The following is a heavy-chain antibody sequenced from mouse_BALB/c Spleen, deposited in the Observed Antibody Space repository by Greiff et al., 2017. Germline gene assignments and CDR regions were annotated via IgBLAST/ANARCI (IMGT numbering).Heavy chain of an antibody. CDR1: GYTFTSYT. D-gene: IGHD1-1*01. V-gene: IGHV1-4*02. CDR3: AHYYGSSPFAY. J-gene: IGHJ3*01. CDR2: INPSSGYT. Sequence: QVQLQQSAAELARPGASVKMSCKASGYTFTSYTMHWVKQRPGQGLEWIGYINPSSGYTEYNQKFKDKTTLTADKSSSTAYMQLSSLTSEDSAVYYCAHYYGSSPFAYWGQGTLVTVSA.